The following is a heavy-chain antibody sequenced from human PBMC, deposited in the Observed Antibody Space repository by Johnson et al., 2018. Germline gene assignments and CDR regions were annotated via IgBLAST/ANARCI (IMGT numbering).Heavy chain of an antibody. CDR2: ISWNRCSL. CDR3: ARPAYRSPQLAPGGNAFDL. CDR1: GFTFDDYG. J-gene: IGHJ3*01. D-gene: IGHD6-6*01. Sequence: VQLVESGGGVVRPGGSLRLSCAASGFTFDDYGMSWVRQAPGTGLEWVSGISWNRCSLGYADSVQGRFTISADKSIRTAYLQWSSLKASDTPMYSCARPAYRSPQLAPGGNAFDLWGQGTMVTVSS. V-gene: IGHV3-20*04.